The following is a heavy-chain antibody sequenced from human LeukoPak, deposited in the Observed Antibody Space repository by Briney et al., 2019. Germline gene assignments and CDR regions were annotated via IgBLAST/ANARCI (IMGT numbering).Heavy chain of an antibody. Sequence: GGSLRLSCAASGFTFSSYAMHWVRQAPGKGLEWVAVITDDGSNKYYADSVKGRFTISRDNSKNTLYLQMNSLRAEDTAVYYCAKDQVVRGVIPGYFDYWGQGTLVTVSS. V-gene: IGHV3-30*04. CDR3: AKDQVVRGVIPGYFDY. J-gene: IGHJ4*02. CDR1: GFTFSSYA. D-gene: IGHD3-10*01. CDR2: ITDDGSNK.